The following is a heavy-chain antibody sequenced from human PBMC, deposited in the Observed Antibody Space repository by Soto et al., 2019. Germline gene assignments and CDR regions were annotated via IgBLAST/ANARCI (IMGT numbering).Heavy chain of an antibody. V-gene: IGHV1-3*01. D-gene: IGHD6-19*01. Sequence: QVQLVQSGAEVKKPGASVKVSCKASGYTFTSYAMHWVRQAPGQRLEWMGWINAGNGNTKYSQKFQGRVTITRDTSASTAYMELSSLRSEDTAVYYCARAHSSGWSLVFDYWGQGTLVTVSS. CDR1: GYTFTSYA. J-gene: IGHJ4*02. CDR3: ARAHSSGWSLVFDY. CDR2: INAGNGNT.